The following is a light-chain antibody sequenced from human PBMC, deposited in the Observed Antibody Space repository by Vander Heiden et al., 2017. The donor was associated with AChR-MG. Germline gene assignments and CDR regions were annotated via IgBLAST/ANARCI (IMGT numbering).Light chain of an antibody. CDR1: QSISSY. J-gene: IGKJ2*01. Sequence: DIRMTQSPSSLSASVGDRVTITCRASQSISSYLNWYQQKPGKAPKLLIYTTSSLQSGVPSRFSGSGSGTDFTLTITNLQPEDFATYYCQQSDNTPYTFGQGTKLEIK. CDR2: TTS. V-gene: IGKV1-39*01. CDR3: QQSDNTPYT.